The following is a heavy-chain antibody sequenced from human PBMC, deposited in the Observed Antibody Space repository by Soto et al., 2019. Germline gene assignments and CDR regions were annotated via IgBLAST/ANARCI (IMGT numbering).Heavy chain of an antibody. CDR2: ISDTGTT. V-gene: IGHV4-59*08. J-gene: IGHJ5*02. Sequence: SETLSLTCTVSGGSISSLWWSWIRQPPGKGLEWIGYISDTGTTNYNPSLKSRVTISVDTSKNQFSLKLSSVTAADTAVYYCARVGPWVPYYYDSSPYTFENWFDPWGQGTLVTVSS. CDR1: GGSISSLW. CDR3: ARVGPWVPYYYDSSPYTFENWFDP. D-gene: IGHD3-22*01.